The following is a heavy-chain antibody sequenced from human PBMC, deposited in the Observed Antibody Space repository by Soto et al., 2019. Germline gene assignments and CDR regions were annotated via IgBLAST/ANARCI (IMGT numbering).Heavy chain of an antibody. CDR3: ARDMVRGMDV. Sequence: EVQLVESGGGLVQPGGSLRLSCAGSGFTVSSNYMSWVRQAPGKGLEWVSVIYSGGSTYYADSVKCRFTISRDNSKNTLYLHMNRLRAEDTALYYCARDMVRGMDVWGQGTTVTVSS. J-gene: IGHJ6*02. D-gene: IGHD3-10*01. V-gene: IGHV3-66*01. CDR2: IYSGGST. CDR1: GFTVSSNY.